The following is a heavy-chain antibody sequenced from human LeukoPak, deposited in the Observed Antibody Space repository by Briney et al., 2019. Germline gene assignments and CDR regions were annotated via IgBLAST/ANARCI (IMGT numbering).Heavy chain of an antibody. D-gene: IGHD3-22*01. J-gene: IGHJ4*02. CDR3: ARWPYDSSGYYDY. CDR2: IIPIFGTA. CDR1: GGTLSSYA. Sequence: RASVKVSCKASGGTLSSYAISWVRQAPGQGLEWMGGIIPIFGTANYAQKFQGRVTITADKSTSTAYMELSSLRSEDTAVYYCARWPYDSSGYYDYWGQGTLVTVSS. V-gene: IGHV1-69*06.